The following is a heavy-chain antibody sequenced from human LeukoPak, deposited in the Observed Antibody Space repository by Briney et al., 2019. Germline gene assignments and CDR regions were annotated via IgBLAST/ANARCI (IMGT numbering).Heavy chain of an antibody. V-gene: IGHV3-11*04. CDR3: ARGLRAGGDP. D-gene: IGHD3-10*01. CDR1: GFTFSDHY. J-gene: IGHJ5*02. CDR2: ISTSGSII. Sequence: GGSLRLSCAASGFTFSDHYMSWIRQAPGKEPEWVSYISTSGSIINYADSVKGRFTISRDNAKNSLFLQMNSLRAEDTAVYYCARGLRAGGDPWGQGTLVTVSS.